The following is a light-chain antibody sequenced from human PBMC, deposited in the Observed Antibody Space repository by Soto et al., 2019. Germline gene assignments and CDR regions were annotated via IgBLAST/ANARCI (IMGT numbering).Light chain of an antibody. Sequence: DIQITQSPSSVSASVGDRVTITCRASQAISTWLAWYQQNPGKAPKLLIYSASNLQSGVPSRFSGSGSGTDLTLTISSLQPEDFATYYCQHANSFPRTFGQGTKVEIK. V-gene: IGKV1D-12*01. CDR2: SAS. J-gene: IGKJ1*01. CDR3: QHANSFPRT. CDR1: QAISTW.